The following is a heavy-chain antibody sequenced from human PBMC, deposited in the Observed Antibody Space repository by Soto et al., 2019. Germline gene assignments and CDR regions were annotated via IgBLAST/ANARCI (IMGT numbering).Heavy chain of an antibody. J-gene: IGHJ4*02. CDR3: ARDDRAVPAAIPFDY. CDR2: ISAYNGNT. V-gene: IGHV1-18*01. CDR1: GYTFTSYG. Sequence: ASVKVSCKASGYTFTSYGISWVRQAPGQGLEWMGLISAYNGNTNYAQKLQGRVTMTTDTSTSTAYMELRSLRSDDTAVYYCARDDRAVPAAIPFDYWGQGTLVTVSS. D-gene: IGHD2-2*02.